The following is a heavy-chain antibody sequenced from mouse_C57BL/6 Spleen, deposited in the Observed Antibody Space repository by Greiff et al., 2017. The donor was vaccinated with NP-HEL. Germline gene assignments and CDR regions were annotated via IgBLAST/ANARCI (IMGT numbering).Heavy chain of an antibody. CDR3: ARGGVATPYFDY. CDR1: GYTFTSSW. J-gene: IGHJ2*01. V-gene: IGHV1-69*01. CDR2: IDPSDSYT. Sequence: VQLQQSGAELVMPGASVKLSCKASGYTFTSSWMHWVKQRPGQGLEWIGVIDPSDSYTNYNQKFKGKSTLTVDKSSSTAYMQLSSLTSEDSAVYYCARGGVATPYFDYWGQGTTLTVSS. D-gene: IGHD1-1*01.